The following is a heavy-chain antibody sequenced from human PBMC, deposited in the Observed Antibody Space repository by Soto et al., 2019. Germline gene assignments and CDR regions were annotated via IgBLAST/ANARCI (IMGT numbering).Heavy chain of an antibody. CDR3: VRQGGSGYYRPLDY. V-gene: IGHV5-10-1*01. J-gene: IGHJ4*02. D-gene: IGHD5-12*01. CDR2: IDPTDSYT. Sequence: PGESLKISCKGSGYSFTNHWISWVRQMPGKGLEWMGRIDPTDSYTNYSPSFQGHVTISADRSISTVYLQWNTLQASDTAMYYCVRQGGSGYYRPLDYWGQGTPVTVSS. CDR1: GYSFTNHW.